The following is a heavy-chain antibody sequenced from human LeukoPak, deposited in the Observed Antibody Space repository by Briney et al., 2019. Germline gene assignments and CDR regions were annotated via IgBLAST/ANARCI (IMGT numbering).Heavy chain of an antibody. CDR2: IKQDGSEK. CDR3: ARIQEYYYYYMDV. Sequence: GGCLRLSCAASGFTFSSYWMSWVRQAPGKGLEWVANIKQDGSEKYYVDSVKGRFTISRDNAKNSLYLQMNSLRAEDTAVYYCARIQEYYYYYMDVWGKGTTVTVSS. CDR1: GFTFSSYW. J-gene: IGHJ6*03. V-gene: IGHV3-7*01.